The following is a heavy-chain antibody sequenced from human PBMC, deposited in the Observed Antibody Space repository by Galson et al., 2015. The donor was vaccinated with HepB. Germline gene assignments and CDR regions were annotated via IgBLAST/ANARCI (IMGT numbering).Heavy chain of an antibody. D-gene: IGHD4-17*01. V-gene: IGHV3-21*01. J-gene: IGHJ4*02. Sequence: CAASGFTFSSYSMNWVRQAPGKGLEWVSSISSSSSYIYYADSVKGRFTISRDNAKSSLYLQMNSLRADDTALYFCARDEDDYGFYWGQGTLVTVSS. CDR3: ARDEDDYGFY. CDR1: GFTFSSYS. CDR2: ISSSSSYI.